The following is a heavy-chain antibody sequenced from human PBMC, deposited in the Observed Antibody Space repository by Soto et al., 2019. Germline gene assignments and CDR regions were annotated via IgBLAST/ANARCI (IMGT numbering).Heavy chain of an antibody. J-gene: IGHJ3*02. D-gene: IGHD1-26*01. CDR3: ARAKSSGRDDAFDI. Sequence: QVQLVESGGDLVEPGGSLRLSCGASGFTFSDYYMTWIRQAPGKGLEWVSYIAGTSYYTNYADSVKGRFIISRDNAKSSLYLPMKSLRSEDTAVYYCARAKSSGRDDAFDIWGQGTVVTVSS. CDR2: IAGTSYYT. CDR1: GFTFSDYY. V-gene: IGHV3-11*05.